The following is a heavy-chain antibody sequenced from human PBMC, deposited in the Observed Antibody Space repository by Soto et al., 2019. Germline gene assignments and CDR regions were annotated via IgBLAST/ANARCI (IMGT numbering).Heavy chain of an antibody. CDR3: AREDDGGDRDYYGLDV. J-gene: IGHJ6*02. CDR1: GGSISYEYYH. CDR2: SHYSGSI. D-gene: IGHD2-21*02. V-gene: IGHV4-30-4*08. Sequence: QVQLQQSGPGLVKPSQTLSLTCTVSGGSISYEYYHWTWIRQSPGKGLEWIGYSHYSGSIIYNPSFKSRVTTSVDTSKNQFSLQLSSVTAADTAVYFCAREDDGGDRDYYGLDVWGQGTTVTVSS.